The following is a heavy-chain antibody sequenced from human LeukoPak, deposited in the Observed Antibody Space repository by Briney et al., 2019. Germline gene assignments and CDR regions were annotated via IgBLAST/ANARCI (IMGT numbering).Heavy chain of an antibody. CDR2: INAGNGNT. D-gene: IGHD3-22*01. J-gene: IGHJ4*02. CDR3: ARAAAYYYDSSGLDY. Sequence: ASVKVSCKASGYTFTSYAMHWVRQAPGQRLEWMGWINAGNGNTKYSQKFQGRVTITRDTSASTAYMELSSLRSEDTAVYYCARAAAYYYDSSGLDYWGQGTLVTVSS. V-gene: IGHV1-3*01. CDR1: GYTFTSYA.